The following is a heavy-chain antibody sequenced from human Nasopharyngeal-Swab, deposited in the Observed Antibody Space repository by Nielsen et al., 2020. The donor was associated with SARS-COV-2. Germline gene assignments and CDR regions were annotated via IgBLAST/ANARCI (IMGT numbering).Heavy chain of an antibody. D-gene: IGHD3-22*01. CDR2: MYTSGST. CDR1: GGSISSGSYY. CDR3: ASYDSSGLYGMDV. J-gene: IGHJ6*02. V-gene: IGHV4-61*02. Sequence: LRLSCTVSGGSISSGSYYWSWIRQPAGKGLEWIGRMYTSGSTTYNPSLKSRVTISVDTSKNQLSLKLSSVTAADTAVYYCASYDSSGLYGMDVWSQGTTVTVSS.